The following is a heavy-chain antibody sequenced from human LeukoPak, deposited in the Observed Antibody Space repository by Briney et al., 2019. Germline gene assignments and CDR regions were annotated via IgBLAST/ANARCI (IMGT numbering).Heavy chain of an antibody. D-gene: IGHD5-18*01. CDR1: GGSISSGGYY. V-gene: IGHV4-31*03. CDR3: ARVGGIQQIDY. Sequence: SETLSLTCTVSGGSISSGGYYWSRIRQHPGKGLEWIGYIYYSGSTYYNPSLKSRVTISVDTSKNQFSLKLSSVTAADTAVYYCARVGGIQQIDYWGQGTLVTVSS. CDR2: IYYSGST. J-gene: IGHJ4*02.